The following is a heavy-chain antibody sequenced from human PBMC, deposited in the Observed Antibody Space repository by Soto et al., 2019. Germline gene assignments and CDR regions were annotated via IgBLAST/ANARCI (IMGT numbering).Heavy chain of an antibody. J-gene: IGHJ4*02. CDR2: IYSGGYT. Sequence: EVQLVESGGGLIQPGGSLRLSCAVSGFTVSNNYMSWVRQAPGKGLEGVSVIYSGGYTAYGDSVKGRFTISRDNSKNTPILQINTRGPHDLGVFSWGAWRGGGGYWGQGTLVTVSS. V-gene: IGHV3-53*01. D-gene: IGHD3-16*01. CDR1: GFTVSNNY. CDR3: GAWRGGGGY.